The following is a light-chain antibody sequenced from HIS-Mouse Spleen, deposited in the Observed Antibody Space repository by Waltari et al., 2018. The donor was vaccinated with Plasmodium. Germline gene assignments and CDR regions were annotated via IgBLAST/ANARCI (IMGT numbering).Light chain of an antibody. CDR3: CSYAGSSTLV. J-gene: IGLJ3*02. Sequence: QSALTQPAPVSGSPRPSIPISCTGPISVVGSSNLVSWYQQHPAKATTLMLYECSTPPSGVSNRFSGSKSGNTASMTISGLQAEDEADYYCCSYAGSSTLVFGGGTKLTVL. CDR1: ISVVGSSNL. CDR2: ECS. V-gene: IGLV2-23*01.